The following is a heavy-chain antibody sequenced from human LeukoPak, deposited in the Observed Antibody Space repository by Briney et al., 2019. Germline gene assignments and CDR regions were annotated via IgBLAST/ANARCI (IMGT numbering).Heavy chain of an antibody. V-gene: IGHV1-46*01. CDR3: VRDRTKYCSSTSCPLDY. J-gene: IGHJ4*02. Sequence: GASVKVSCKASGYTFTSYYMHWVRQAPGEGLEWMGIINPSGGSTSYAQKFQGRDTMTRDTSISTAYMELSRLRSDDTAVYYCVRDRTKYCSSTSCPLDYWGQGTLVTVSS. CDR1: GYTFTSYY. D-gene: IGHD2-2*01. CDR2: INPSGGST.